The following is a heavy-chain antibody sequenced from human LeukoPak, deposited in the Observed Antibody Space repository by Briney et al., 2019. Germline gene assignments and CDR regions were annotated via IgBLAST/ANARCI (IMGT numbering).Heavy chain of an antibody. Sequence: PSETLSLTCTVSGGSISSYYWSWIRQPPGKGLEWIGYIYYSGSTNYNPSLKSRVTISVDTSKNQFPLKLSSETAADTAVYYCARSARGYFLDVWGQGTTVTVSS. J-gene: IGHJ6*02. CDR1: GGSISSYY. CDR2: IYYSGST. D-gene: IGHD5-18*01. V-gene: IGHV4-59*01. CDR3: ARSARGYFLDV.